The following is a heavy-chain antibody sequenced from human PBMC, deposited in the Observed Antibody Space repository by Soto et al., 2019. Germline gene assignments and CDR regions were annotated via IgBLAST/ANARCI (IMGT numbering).Heavy chain of an antibody. V-gene: IGHV1-69*08. D-gene: IGHD4-17*01. CDR3: ARDYVDYVPGGGWYFDL. J-gene: IGHJ2*01. CDR1: GGTFSSYT. CDR2: IIPILGIA. Sequence: QVQLVQSGAEVKKPGSSVKVSCKASGGTFSSYTISWVRQAPGQGLEWMGRIIPILGIANYAQKFQGRVTITADKSTSTAYMELSSLRSEDTAVYYCARDYVDYVPGGGWYFDLWGRGTLVTVSS.